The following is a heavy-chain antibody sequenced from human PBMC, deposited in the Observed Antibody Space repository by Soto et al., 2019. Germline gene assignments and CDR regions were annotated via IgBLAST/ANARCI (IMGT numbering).Heavy chain of an antibody. CDR1: GGTFSSYA. D-gene: IGHD6-13*01. Sequence: ASVKVSCKASGGTFSSYAISWVRQAPGQGLEWMGGIIPIFGTANYAQKFQGRVTITADESTSTAYMELSSPRSEDTAVYYCASALYSSSWYGGWFDPWGQGTLVTVSS. J-gene: IGHJ5*02. V-gene: IGHV1-69*13. CDR2: IIPIFGTA. CDR3: ASALYSSSWYGGWFDP.